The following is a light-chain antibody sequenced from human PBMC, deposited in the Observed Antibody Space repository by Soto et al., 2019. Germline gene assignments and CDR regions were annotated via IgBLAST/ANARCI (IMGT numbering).Light chain of an antibody. Sequence: QSVLTQPPSASGTPGQRVTFSCSGSSSNIGSNTVSWYQQLPGTAPKLLIYNTNQRPSGVPDRFSGSKSGTSASLAIRGLQSEDEADYYCQSYDSSLSGYVFGTGTKVTVL. CDR2: NTN. J-gene: IGLJ1*01. CDR1: SSNIGSNT. CDR3: QSYDSSLSGYV. V-gene: IGLV1-44*01.